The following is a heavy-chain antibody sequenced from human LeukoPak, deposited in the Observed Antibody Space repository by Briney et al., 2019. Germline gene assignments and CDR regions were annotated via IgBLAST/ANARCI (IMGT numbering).Heavy chain of an antibody. CDR1: GGSISSGGYY. V-gene: IGHV4-31*03. CDR2: IYYSGST. Sequence: EASETLSLTCTVSGGSISSGGYYWSWIRQHPGKGLEWIGYIYYSGSTYYNPSLKSRVTISVDTSKNQFSLKLSSVTAADTAVYYCARGLRYYYDSSGYSDYWGQGTLVTVSS. CDR3: ARGLRYYYDSSGYSDY. D-gene: IGHD3-22*01. J-gene: IGHJ4*02.